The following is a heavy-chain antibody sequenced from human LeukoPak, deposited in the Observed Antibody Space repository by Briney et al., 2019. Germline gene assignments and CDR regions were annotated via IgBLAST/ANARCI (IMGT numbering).Heavy chain of an antibody. V-gene: IGHV6-1*01. CDR1: GDSVSSNSAA. J-gene: IGHJ6*02. D-gene: IGHD5-12*01. Sequence: SQTLSLTCAISGDSVSSNSAAWNWIRQSPSRGLEWLGSTYYRSKWYNDYAVSVKSRITINPDTSRNQFSLQLNSVTPEDTAVYYCARDTYSGYDSLFGNYFYYSMDVWGQGTTVTVSS. CDR3: ARDTYSGYDSLFGNYFYYSMDV. CDR2: TYYRSKWYN.